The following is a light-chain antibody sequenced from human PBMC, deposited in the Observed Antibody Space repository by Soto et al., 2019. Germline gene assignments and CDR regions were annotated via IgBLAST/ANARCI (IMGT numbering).Light chain of an antibody. CDR2: GNN. Sequence: QSVLTQPPSVSGAPGQRVTISCTGSSSNIGANYDVPWYQQLPGTAPKLLIYGNNNRPSGVPDRFSGSKSGNSASLAITGLQGEDEDNYYCQSYDSSLNGHLFVFGTGTKVTVL. J-gene: IGLJ1*01. V-gene: IGLV1-40*01. CDR3: QSYDSSLNGHLFV. CDR1: SSNIGANYD.